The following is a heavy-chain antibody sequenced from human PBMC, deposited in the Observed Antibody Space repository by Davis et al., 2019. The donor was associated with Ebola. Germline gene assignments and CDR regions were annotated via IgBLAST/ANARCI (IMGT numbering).Heavy chain of an antibody. J-gene: IGHJ4*02. D-gene: IGHD6-13*01. CDR3: ARSRIAAAGTGFDY. Sequence: GSLRLSCTVSGGSISSYYWSWIRQPPGKGLEWIGYIYYSGSTNYNPSLKSRVTISVDTSKNQFSLKLSSVTAADTAVYYCARSRIAAAGTGFDYWGQGTLVTVSS. CDR2: IYYSGST. CDR1: GGSISSYY. V-gene: IGHV4-59*01.